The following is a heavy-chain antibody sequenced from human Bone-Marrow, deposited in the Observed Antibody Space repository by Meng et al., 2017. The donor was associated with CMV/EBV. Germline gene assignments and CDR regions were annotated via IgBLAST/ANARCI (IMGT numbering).Heavy chain of an antibody. CDR3: ARFLTGYFSSTSCLGYFDY. CDR1: GGFFSGYY. V-gene: IGHV4-34*01. Sequence: SETLSLTCAVYGGFFSGYYWSWIRQPPGKGLEWIGEINHSGSTNYNPSLKSQVTISVDTSKNQFSLKLSAVTAADTAVYYCARFLTGYFSSTSCLGYFDYWGQGTLVTVSS. J-gene: IGHJ4*02. D-gene: IGHD2-2*01. CDR2: INHSGST.